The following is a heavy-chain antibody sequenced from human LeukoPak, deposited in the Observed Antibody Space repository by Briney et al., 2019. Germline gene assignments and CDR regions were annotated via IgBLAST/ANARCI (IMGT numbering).Heavy chain of an antibody. V-gene: IGHV3-11*01. Sequence: SGGPLRLSCAASGFTFSDYQMSWIRQAPGKGLEGVSYISSSGSTIYYADSVKGRFTISRDNAKNSLYLQMNSLRAEDTAVYYCARPDYYDSSEGTGYWGQGTLVTVSS. J-gene: IGHJ4*02. CDR3: ARPDYYDSSEGTGY. CDR2: ISSSGSTI. CDR1: GFTFSDYQ. D-gene: IGHD3-22*01.